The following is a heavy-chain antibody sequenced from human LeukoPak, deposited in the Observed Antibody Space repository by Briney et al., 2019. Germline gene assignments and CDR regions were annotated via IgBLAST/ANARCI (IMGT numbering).Heavy chain of an antibody. CDR3: AKGYYDFWSGYSLTHFDY. V-gene: IGHV1-69*13. J-gene: IGHJ4*02. CDR2: IIPIFGTA. Sequence: GASVKVSRKASGGTFSSYAISWVRQAPGQGLEWMGGIIPIFGTANYAQKFQGRVTITADESTSTAYMELSSLRSEDTAVYYCAKGYYDFWSGYSLTHFDYWGQGTLVTVSS. CDR1: GGTFSSYA. D-gene: IGHD3-3*01.